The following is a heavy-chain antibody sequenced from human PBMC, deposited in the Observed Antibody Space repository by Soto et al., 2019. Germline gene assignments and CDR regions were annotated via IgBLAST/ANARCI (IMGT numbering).Heavy chain of an antibody. CDR2: IYSGGST. CDR1: RFTVSINY. V-gene: IGHV3-66*01. D-gene: IGHD5-12*01. J-gene: IGHJ4*02. CDR3: ARGLYSGWHYFDY. Sequence: HLGGSFRLSCAASRFTVSINYMSWVRQAPGKGLEWVSVIYSGGSTYYADSVKGRFTISRDNSKNTLYLQMNGLRAEDTAVYYCARGLYSGWHYFDYWGQGTLVTVSS.